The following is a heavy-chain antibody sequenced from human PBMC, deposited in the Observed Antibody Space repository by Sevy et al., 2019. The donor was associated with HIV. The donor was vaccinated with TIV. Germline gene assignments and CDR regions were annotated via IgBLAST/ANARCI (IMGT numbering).Heavy chain of an antibody. Sequence: ASVKVSCKASGGTFSSYAISWVRQAPGQGLEWMGGIIPIFGTANYAQKFQGRVTITADKSTSTAYMELSSLRSEDTAVYYWARAGYPDGYYYYMDVWGKGTTVTVSS. CDR1: GGTFSSYA. V-gene: IGHV1-69*06. J-gene: IGHJ6*03. CDR2: IIPIFGTA. CDR3: ARAGYPDGYYYYMDV. D-gene: IGHD5-12*01.